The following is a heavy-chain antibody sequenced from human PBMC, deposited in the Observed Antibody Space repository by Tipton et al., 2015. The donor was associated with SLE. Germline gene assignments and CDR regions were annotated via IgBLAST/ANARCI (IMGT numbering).Heavy chain of an antibody. D-gene: IGHD2-15*01. V-gene: IGHV3-7*01. J-gene: IGHJ4*02. CDR1: GLTFDNYA. CDR2: IKQDGSEE. Sequence: SLRLSCAASGLTFDNYAMSWVRQTPGKGLESVAIIKQDGSEEFYVDSVKGRFAISRDNAKKSLSLQMNSLSAEDTAVYYCTRKSGSGLDYWGQGTLVTVSS. CDR3: TRKSGSGLDY.